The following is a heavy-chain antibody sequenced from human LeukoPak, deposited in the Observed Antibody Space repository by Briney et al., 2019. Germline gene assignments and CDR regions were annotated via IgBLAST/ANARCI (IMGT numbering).Heavy chain of an antibody. Sequence: GGSLRLSCAASGFTSSDYYMSWIRQAPGKGLEWVSYISSSGSTIYYADSVKGRFTISRDNAKNSLYLQMNSLRAEDTAVYYCARGSYYDSSGSFYFDYWGQGTLVTVSS. V-gene: IGHV3-11*01. D-gene: IGHD3-22*01. CDR3: ARGSYYDSSGSFYFDY. J-gene: IGHJ4*02. CDR2: ISSSGSTI. CDR1: GFTSSDYY.